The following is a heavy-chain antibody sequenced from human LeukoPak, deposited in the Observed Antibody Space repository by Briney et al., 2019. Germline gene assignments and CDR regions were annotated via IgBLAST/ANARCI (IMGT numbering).Heavy chain of an antibody. CDR2: VSYDERNK. J-gene: IGHJ5*02. D-gene: IGHD3-16*01. CDR1: GFSFSDSA. V-gene: IGHV3-30*04. CDR3: AKDPDDSHRGDP. Sequence: GGSLRLSCVASGFSFSDSAMYWVRQAPGKGLEWVAVVSYDERNKYYAESVKGRFTISRDNSKNTVYLEMRSLRPEDTAVYYCAKDPDDSHRGDPWGQGTLVTVSS.